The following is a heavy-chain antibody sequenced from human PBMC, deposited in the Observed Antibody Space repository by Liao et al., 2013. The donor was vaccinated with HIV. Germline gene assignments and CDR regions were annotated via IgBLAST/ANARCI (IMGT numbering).Heavy chain of an antibody. CDR3: ARGGEVVPGTIYGWYFDL. D-gene: IGHD1-7*01. Sequence: QVQLQESGPGLVKPSQTLSLTCTVSGGSISSGSYYWSWIRQPAGKGLEWIGRIYTSGNTNYNTSLKRRVTISLDSSKNQLSLILTSVTAADTAVYFCARGGEVVPGTIYGWYFDLWGRGALVTVSS. CDR1: GGSISSGSYY. J-gene: IGHJ2*01. CDR2: IYTSGNT. V-gene: IGHV4-61*02.